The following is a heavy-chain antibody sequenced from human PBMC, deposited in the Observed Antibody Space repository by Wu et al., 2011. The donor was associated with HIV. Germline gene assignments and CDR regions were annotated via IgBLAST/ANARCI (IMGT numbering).Heavy chain of an antibody. CDR3: ARADYYDSSGYYFVYNWFDP. CDR2: IIPIFGTA. D-gene: IGHD3-22*01. Sequence: QVQLVQSGAEVKRPGSSVKVSCKASGGTFSSYAISWARQAPGQGLEWMGGIIPIFGTANYAQKFQGRVTITTDESTSTAYMELSSLRSEDTAVYYCARADYYDSSGYYFVYNWFDPWGQGTLVTVSS. CDR1: GGTFSSYA. J-gene: IGHJ5*02. V-gene: IGHV1-69*05.